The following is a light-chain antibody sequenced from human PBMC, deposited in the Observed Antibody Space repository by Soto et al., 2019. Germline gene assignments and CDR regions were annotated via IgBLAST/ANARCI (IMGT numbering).Light chain of an antibody. CDR3: QQSSNWPPEIT. CDR1: QSVPRN. V-gene: IGKV3-11*01. CDR2: DAS. J-gene: IGKJ5*01. Sequence: EIVLTQSPGTLSLSPGDRATLSCRASQSVPRNLAWYQQRPGHAPRLLIYDASSRATGIPDRFSGSGSGTDFILTISSLEPEDFAVYYCQQSSNWPPEITFGQGTRLEIK.